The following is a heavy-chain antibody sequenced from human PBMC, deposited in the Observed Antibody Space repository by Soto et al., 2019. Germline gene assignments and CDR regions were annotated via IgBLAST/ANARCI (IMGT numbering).Heavy chain of an antibody. CDR2: ISYDGGNK. CDR1: GFSLSNYA. V-gene: IGHV3-30-3*01. D-gene: IGHD6-13*01. Sequence: SCAASGFSLSNYAMHWVRQAPGKGLEWVAVISYDGGNKYYADSVKGRLTISRDNSKNTLYLQMNSLRAEDTAVYYCARNTWQQPRDYYYGMDVWGEASTVTVSS. J-gene: IGHJ6*01. CDR3: ARNTWQQPRDYYYGMDV.